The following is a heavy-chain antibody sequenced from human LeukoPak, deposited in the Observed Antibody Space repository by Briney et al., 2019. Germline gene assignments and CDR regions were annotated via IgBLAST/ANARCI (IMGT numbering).Heavy chain of an antibody. CDR2: ISHSGST. J-gene: IGHJ4*02. CDR1: GGSFSGYF. D-gene: IGHD1-26*01. V-gene: IGHV4-34*01. Sequence: SETLSLTCAVYGGSFSGYFWSYIRQPPGKGLEWLGEISHSGSTNYSPSFKSRVTISVDTSKNQFSLKLSSVTAADTAVYYCARALHGGSYFLDYWGQGSLVTVSS. CDR3: ARALHGGSYFLDY.